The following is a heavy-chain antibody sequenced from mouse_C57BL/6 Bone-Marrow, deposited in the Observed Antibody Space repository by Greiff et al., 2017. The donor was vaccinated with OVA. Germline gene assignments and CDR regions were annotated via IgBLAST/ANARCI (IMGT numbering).Heavy chain of an antibody. CDR1: GYTFTSYW. J-gene: IGHJ1*03. CDR2: IHPNSGST. V-gene: IGHV1-64*01. CDR3: ATPGFHWYFDV. Sequence: VQLQQPGAELVKPGASVKLSCKASGYTFTSYWMHWVKQRPGQGLEWIGMIHPNSGSTNYNEKFKSKATLTVDKSSSTAYMQLSSLTSEDSAVYYCATPGFHWYFDVWGTGTTVTVSS.